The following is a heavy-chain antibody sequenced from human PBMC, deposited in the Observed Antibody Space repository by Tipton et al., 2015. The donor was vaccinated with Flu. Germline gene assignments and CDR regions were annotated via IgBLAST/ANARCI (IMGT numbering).Heavy chain of an antibody. J-gene: IGHJ4*02. CDR1: GYSISSRYY. D-gene: IGHD3-10*01. CDR2: VYHGGTT. V-gene: IGHV4-38-2*02. Sequence: TLSLTCTVSGYSISSRYYWGWIRQPTGKGLGWIGCVYHGGTTYYNPTLKSRVAITLDTIKNQFSLKLTSVTGADTAVNYCATKTYYYGSGSNDYWGQGTLVTVSS. CDR3: ATKTYYYGSGSNDY.